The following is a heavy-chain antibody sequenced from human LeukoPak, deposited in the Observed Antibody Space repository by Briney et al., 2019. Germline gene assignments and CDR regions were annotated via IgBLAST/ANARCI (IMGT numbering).Heavy chain of an antibody. CDR1: GFTFSSYG. V-gene: IGHV3-30*18. CDR2: ISYDGSNK. CDR3: AKDGGYCSSTSCNGAFDI. Sequence: PGGSLRLSCAASGFTFSSYGMHWVRQAPGKELEWVAGISYDGSNKYYADSVKGRFTISRDNSKNTLYLQMNSLRAEDTAVYYCAKDGGYCSSTSCNGAFDIWGQGTMVTVSA. D-gene: IGHD2-2*01. J-gene: IGHJ3*02.